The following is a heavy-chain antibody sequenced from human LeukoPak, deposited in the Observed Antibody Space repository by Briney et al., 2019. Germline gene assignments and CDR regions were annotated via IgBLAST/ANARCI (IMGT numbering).Heavy chain of an antibody. CDR2: MYHSESP. V-gene: IGHV4-38-2*02. CDR1: GYSITSGYH. CDR3: ARGEELSLWSNRFDY. J-gene: IGHJ4*02. D-gene: IGHD3-16*02. Sequence: PSETLSLTCSVSGYSITSGYHWGWVRLSPGKGLEWIGSMYHSESPYYNPSLKSRATLSVDTSKNQFSLKLSSVTAADTAVYYCARGEELSLWSNRFDYWGQGTLVTVSS.